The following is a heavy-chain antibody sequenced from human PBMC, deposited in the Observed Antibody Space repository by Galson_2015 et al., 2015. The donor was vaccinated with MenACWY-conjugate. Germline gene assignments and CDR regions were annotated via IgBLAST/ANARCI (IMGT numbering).Heavy chain of an antibody. V-gene: IGHV3-74*03. J-gene: IGHJ4*02. Sequence: SLRLSRAASGFTIGRYWIHWVRQVPGKGPVWISCITVDATNTEFAGSVKGRFALSRDNARNTVYLQMNSLTAEDTAVYYCARDGGGGTPFDCWGQGTLVTVSS. CDR2: ITVDATNT. D-gene: IGHD1-26*01. CDR1: GFTIGRYW. CDR3: ARDGGGGTPFDC.